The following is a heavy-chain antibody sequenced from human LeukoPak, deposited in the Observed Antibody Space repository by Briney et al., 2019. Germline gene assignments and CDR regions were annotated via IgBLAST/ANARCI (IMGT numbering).Heavy chain of an antibody. CDR2: ISGSGGNT. V-gene: IGHV3-23*01. J-gene: IGHJ4*02. Sequence: ETLSLTCTVSGGSISSSSYYWGWVRQAPGKGLEWASAISGSGGNTYYADSVKGRFTISRDNSNNTLYLQMNSLRAEDTAVYYCAKGRLLPDYWGQGTLVTVSS. CDR1: GGSISSSSYY. CDR3: AKGRLLPDY. D-gene: IGHD2-15*01.